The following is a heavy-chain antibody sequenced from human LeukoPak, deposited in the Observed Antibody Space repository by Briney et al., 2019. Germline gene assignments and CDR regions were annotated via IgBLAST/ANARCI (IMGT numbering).Heavy chain of an antibody. J-gene: IGHJ3*02. D-gene: IGHD3-22*01. CDR3: ARAGLWDYSDSSGYHNGAFDI. CDR1: GFTFTAYH. V-gene: IGHV1-2*02. CDR2: INPNSGGT. Sequence: ASVKVSCKASGFTFTAYHMHWVRQAPGQGLEWMGWINPNSGGTNYAQKFQGRVTMTRDTPISTAYMELSGLRSDDTAVYYCARAGLWDYSDSSGYHNGAFDIWGQGTMVTVSS.